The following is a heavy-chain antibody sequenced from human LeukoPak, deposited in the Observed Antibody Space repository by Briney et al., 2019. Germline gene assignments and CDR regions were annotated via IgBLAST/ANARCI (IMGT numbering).Heavy chain of an antibody. CDR1: GGSISSSSYY. CDR3: ARRGYYDSRGWFDP. V-gene: IGHV4-39*01. D-gene: IGHD3-22*01. J-gene: IGHJ5*02. Sequence: SETLSLTCSVSGGSISSSSYYWGWIRQPPGKGLEWIGSIYYSGSTYYNPSLKSRVTISVDTSKNQFSLKLSSVTAADTAVYYCARRGYYDSRGWFDPWGQGTLVTVSS. CDR2: IYYSGST.